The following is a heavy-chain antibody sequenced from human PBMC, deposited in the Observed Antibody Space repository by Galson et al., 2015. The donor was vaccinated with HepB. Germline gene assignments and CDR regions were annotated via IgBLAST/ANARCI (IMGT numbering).Heavy chain of an antibody. V-gene: IGHV2-5*01. J-gene: IGHJ4*02. CDR3: AHRRGGSYYSY. CDR2: IYWNADK. D-gene: IGHD1-26*01. Sequence: PALVKPTQTLTLTCTFSGFSLSTSGVGVGWIRQPPGKALEWLALIYWNADKRYSPSLKSRLTITKDTSKNQVVLTVTNMDPVDTATYYCAHRRGGSYYSYWGQGTLVTVSS. CDR1: GFSLSTSGVG.